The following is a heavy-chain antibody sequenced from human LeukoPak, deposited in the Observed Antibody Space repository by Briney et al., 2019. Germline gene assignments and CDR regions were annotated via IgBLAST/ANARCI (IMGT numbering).Heavy chain of an antibody. J-gene: IGHJ4*02. CDR2: ISYDGSNK. CDR3: VRPLY. D-gene: IGHD3-16*02. Sequence: PGRSLRLSCAASGFTFSSYGMHWVRQAPGKGLEWVAVISYDGSNKYYADSVKGRFTISRDNSKNTLYLQMNSLRAEDTAVYYCVRPLYWGQGTLVTVSS. V-gene: IGHV3-30*03. CDR1: GFTFSSYG.